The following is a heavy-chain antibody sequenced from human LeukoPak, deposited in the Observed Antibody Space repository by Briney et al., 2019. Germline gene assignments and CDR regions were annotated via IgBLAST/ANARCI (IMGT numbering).Heavy chain of an antibody. J-gene: IGHJ4*02. CDR1: GFTFDDYW. V-gene: IGHV3-7*01. Sequence: GGSLRLSCGASGFTFDDYWMSWVRQAPGKGLEWVANIKKDGSEKYYVDSVKGRFTISRDNAKTSLYLQMDSLRAEDTAVYYCARDLSGVTGYTYGRGIDYWGQGTLVTVSS. CDR3: ARDLSGVTGYTYGRGIDY. CDR2: IKKDGSEK. D-gene: IGHD5-18*01.